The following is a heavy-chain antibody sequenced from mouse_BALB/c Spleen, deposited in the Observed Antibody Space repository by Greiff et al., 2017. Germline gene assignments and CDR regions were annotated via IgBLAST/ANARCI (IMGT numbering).Heavy chain of an antibody. CDR2: INSNGGST. J-gene: IGHJ3*01. CDR3: ARDRCEDWFAY. Sequence: DVMLVESGGGLVQPGGSLKLSCAASGFTFSSYGMSWVRQTPDKGLELVANINSNGGSTYYPNSVKGRFTISRDNAKNTLYLQMSSLKSEDTAMYYSARDRCEDWFAYWGQGTLVTVSA. D-gene: IGHD2-14*01. CDR1: GFTFSSYG. V-gene: IGHV5-6-3*01.